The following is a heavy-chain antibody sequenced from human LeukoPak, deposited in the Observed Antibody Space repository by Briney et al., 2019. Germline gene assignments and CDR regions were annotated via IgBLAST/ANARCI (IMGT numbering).Heavy chain of an antibody. D-gene: IGHD1-14*01. V-gene: IGHV3-23*01. Sequence: GGSLRLSCAASGFTFSSYAMSWVRQAPGKGLEWVSSISDSGGDTYYADSVKGRFTISRDNSKNTLYLQMNSLRAEDTAVYYCAKDPEGARGWYFDLWGCGTLVTVSS. CDR1: GFTFSSYA. CDR3: AKDPEGARGWYFDL. CDR2: ISDSGGDT. J-gene: IGHJ2*01.